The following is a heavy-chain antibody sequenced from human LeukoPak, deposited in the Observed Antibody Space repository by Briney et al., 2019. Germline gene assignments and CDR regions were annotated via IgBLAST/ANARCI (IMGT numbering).Heavy chain of an antibody. Sequence: ASVKVSCKASGYTFTGYYMHWVRQAPGQGLEWMGWINPNSGGTNYAQKFQGRVTMTRDTSISTAYMELSRLRSDDTAVYYCARAKLTYYDILTGDHWGQGTLVTVSS. CDR3: ARAKLTYYDILTGDH. CDR2: INPNSGGT. J-gene: IGHJ5*02. CDR1: GYTFTGYY. V-gene: IGHV1-2*02. D-gene: IGHD3-9*01.